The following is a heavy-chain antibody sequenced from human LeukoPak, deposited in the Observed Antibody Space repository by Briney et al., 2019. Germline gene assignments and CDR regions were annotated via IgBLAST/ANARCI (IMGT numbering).Heavy chain of an antibody. Sequence: GGSLRLSCAASGFTFSSYSMNWVRQAPGKGLEWVAVISYDGSNKYYADSVKGRFTISRDNSKNTLYLQMNSLRAEDTAVYYCAKDFVDNSGWYPAYYYYYGMDVWGKGTTVTVSS. CDR1: GFTFSSYS. J-gene: IGHJ6*04. V-gene: IGHV3-30*18. D-gene: IGHD6-19*01. CDR2: ISYDGSNK. CDR3: AKDFVDNSGWYPAYYYYYGMDV.